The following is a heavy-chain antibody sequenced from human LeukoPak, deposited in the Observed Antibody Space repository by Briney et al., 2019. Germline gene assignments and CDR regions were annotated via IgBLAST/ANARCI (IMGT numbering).Heavy chain of an antibody. CDR2: IYYSGST. D-gene: IGHD6-13*01. CDR3: ARGGPYSSSWYGDY. Sequence: SETLSLTYTVSGGSISSYYWSWIRQPPGKGLEWIGYIYYSGSTNYNPSLKSRVTISVDTSKNQFSLKLSSVTAADTAVYYCARGGPYSSSWYGDYWGQGTLVTVSS. J-gene: IGHJ4*02. V-gene: IGHV4-59*01. CDR1: GGSISSYY.